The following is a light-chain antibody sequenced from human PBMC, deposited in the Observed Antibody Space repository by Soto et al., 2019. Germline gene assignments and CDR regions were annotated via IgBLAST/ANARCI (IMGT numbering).Light chain of an antibody. J-gene: IGKJ4*01. V-gene: IGKV1-33*01. CDR1: QDISNY. Sequence: DIQMTQCPSSLSAPVGDRVTITCQASQDISNYLNWYQQKPGKAPKLLIYDASNLETGVPSRFSGSGSGTDFTFTISSLQPEDIATYYCQQFDNVPLTFGGGTKVDNK. CDR3: QQFDNVPLT. CDR2: DAS.